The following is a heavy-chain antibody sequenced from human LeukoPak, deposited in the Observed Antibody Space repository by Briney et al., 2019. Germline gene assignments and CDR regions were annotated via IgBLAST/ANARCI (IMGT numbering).Heavy chain of an antibody. J-gene: IGHJ4*02. CDR2: ISSDGDST. CDR1: GFTFSRYA. CDR3: AKYAPKWELPGSGFDY. V-gene: IGHV3-64*01. D-gene: IGHD1-26*01. Sequence: PGGSLRLSCAASGFTFSRYAMHWVRQAPGKGLEYVSAISSDGDSTYYANSVKGRFTISRDSSKNTLFLQMGSLRAEDMAVYYCAKYAPKWELPGSGFDYWGLGTLVTVSS.